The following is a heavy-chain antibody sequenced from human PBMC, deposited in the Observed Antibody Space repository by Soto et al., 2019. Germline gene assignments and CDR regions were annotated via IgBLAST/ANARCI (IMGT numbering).Heavy chain of an antibody. CDR1: GGTFSSYA. D-gene: IGHD3-3*01. V-gene: IGHV1-69*13. Sequence: GASVKVSCKASGGTFSSYAISWVRQAPGQGLEWMGGIIPIFGTANYAQKFQGRVTITADESTSTAYMELSSLRSEDTAVYYCARGTIFGVVLLPLGDYYYGMDVWGQGTTVTV. CDR2: IIPIFGTA. CDR3: ARGTIFGVVLLPLGDYYYGMDV. J-gene: IGHJ6*02.